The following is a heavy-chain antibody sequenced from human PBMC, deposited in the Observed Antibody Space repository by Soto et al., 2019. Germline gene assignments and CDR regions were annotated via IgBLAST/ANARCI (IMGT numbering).Heavy chain of an antibody. CDR2: INAGNGNT. V-gene: IGHV1-3*01. J-gene: IGHJ4*02. D-gene: IGHD4-4*01. CDR3: ARVPAPTVSTHCFDY. Sequence: ASVQVSCKASGYIFNNYVLHWVRQAPGQRLEWVGWINAGNGNTKYSQKFQGRVTITRDTSATTVYMVLYSLRSEDTAMYYCARVPAPTVSTHCFDYWGQGILVTVSS. CDR1: GYIFNNYV.